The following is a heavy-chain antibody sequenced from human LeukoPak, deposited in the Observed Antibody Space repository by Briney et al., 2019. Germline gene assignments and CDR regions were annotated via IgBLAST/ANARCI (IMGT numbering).Heavy chain of an antibody. CDR2: FDPEDGET. V-gene: IGHV1-2*02. Sequence: ASVKVSCKASGYTFTSYGISWVRQAPGQGLEWMGGFDPEDGETIYAQKFQGRVTMTRDTSISTAYMELSRLRSDDTAVYYCARPPNTRYCSGGSCYSDYWGQGTLVTVSS. CDR1: GYTFTSYG. CDR3: ARPPNTRYCSGGSCYSDY. D-gene: IGHD2-15*01. J-gene: IGHJ4*02.